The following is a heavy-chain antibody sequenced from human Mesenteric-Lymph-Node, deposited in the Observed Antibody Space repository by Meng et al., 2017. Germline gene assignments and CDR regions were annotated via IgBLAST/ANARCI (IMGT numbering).Heavy chain of an antibody. J-gene: IGHJ4*02. D-gene: IGHD1-26*01. CDR2: IDYSRNI. CDR3: AGGPWEADY. V-gene: IGHV4-61*01. Sequence: GSLRLSCTVSGASVTSGRHYWSWIRQPPGKGLEWIGYIDYSRNINYDPSLKSRLTMSIDTSKNQFSLKLSSVTAADTAVYYCAGGPWEADYWGQGTLVTVSS. CDR1: GASVTSGRHY.